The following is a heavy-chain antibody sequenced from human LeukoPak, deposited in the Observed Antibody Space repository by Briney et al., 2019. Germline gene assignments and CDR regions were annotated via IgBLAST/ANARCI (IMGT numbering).Heavy chain of an antibody. V-gene: IGHV4-4*09. Sequence: PSETLSLTCTVSGASISSYYWSWVRQPPGKGLGWIGYIYTSGSTNYTPSLKSRVTLSLDTSKNQISLRLSSVSAADTAVYYCARQNYDILTGISYYYYMDVWGKGTTVTVSS. D-gene: IGHD3-9*01. CDR1: GASISSYY. CDR3: ARQNYDILTGISYYYYMDV. J-gene: IGHJ6*03. CDR2: IYTSGST.